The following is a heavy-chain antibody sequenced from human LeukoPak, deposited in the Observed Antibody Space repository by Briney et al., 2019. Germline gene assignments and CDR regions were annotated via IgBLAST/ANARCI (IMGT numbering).Heavy chain of an antibody. CDR1: GVSISSYY. J-gene: IGHJ3*02. CDR3: ATSPYCGGDCYRGAFDI. CDR2: IYYSGST. Sequence: PSETLSLTCTVSGVSISSYYWSWLRQPPGKGREWIGYIYYSGSTNYNPSLKSRVTISVDTSKNQFSLKLSSVTAADTAVYYCATSPYCGGDCYRGAFDIWGQGTMVTVSS. V-gene: IGHV4-59*01. D-gene: IGHD2-21*02.